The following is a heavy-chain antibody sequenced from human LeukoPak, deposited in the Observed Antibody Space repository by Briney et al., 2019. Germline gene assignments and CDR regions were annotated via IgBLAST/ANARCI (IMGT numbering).Heavy chain of an antibody. J-gene: IGHJ5*02. CDR2: INHSGST. CDR1: GGSFSGYY. CDR3: ARIQLWSTTWFDP. V-gene: IGHV4-34*01. D-gene: IGHD5-18*01. Sequence: SETLSLTCAVNGGSFSGYYWSWIRQPPGKGLEWIGEINHSGSTNYNPSLKSRVTISVDTSKNQFSLKLSFVTAADTAVYYCARIQLWSTTWFDPWGQGTLVTVSS.